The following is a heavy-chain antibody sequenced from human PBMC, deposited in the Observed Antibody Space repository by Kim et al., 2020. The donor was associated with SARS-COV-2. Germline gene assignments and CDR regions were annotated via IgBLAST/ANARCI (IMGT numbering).Heavy chain of an antibody. Sequence: GGSLRLSCAASGFTFDDYAMHWVRQAPGKGLEWVSGISWNSGSIGYADSVKGRFTISRDNAKNSLYLQMNSLRAEDTALYYCAKGDYYGSGSYVNWFDPWGQGTLVTVSS. CDR3: AKGDYYGSGSYVNWFDP. CDR2: ISWNSGSI. J-gene: IGHJ5*02. D-gene: IGHD3-10*01. CDR1: GFTFDDYA. V-gene: IGHV3-9*01.